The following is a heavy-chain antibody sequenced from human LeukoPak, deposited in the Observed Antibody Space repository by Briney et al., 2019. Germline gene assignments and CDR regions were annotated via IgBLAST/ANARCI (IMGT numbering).Heavy chain of an antibody. CDR3: ARNSSSSNNGGFDY. CDR2: VYYRGRT. CDR1: GAPIRGTSYY. V-gene: IGHV4-39*01. J-gene: IGHJ4*02. D-gene: IGHD2-2*01. Sequence: KTSETLTLTCTVSGAPIRGTSYYWAWIRQTPGKGLDWIGSVYYRGRTHYATSLKSRVTTSVDTSKNQFSLRVSSVTATDTAVDYCARNSSSSNNGGFDYWGQGILVTVSS.